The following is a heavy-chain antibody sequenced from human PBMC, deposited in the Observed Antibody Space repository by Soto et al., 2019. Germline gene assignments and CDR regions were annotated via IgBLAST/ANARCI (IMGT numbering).Heavy chain of an antibody. D-gene: IGHD3-3*01. V-gene: IGHV3-7*03. J-gene: IGHJ6*02. CDR1: GFTFSSYW. CDR2: IKQDGSEK. CDR3: AREITIFPNDYYYGMDV. Sequence: GGSLRLSCAASGFTFSSYWMSWVRQAPGKGLEWVANIKQDGSEKHYVDSVKGRFTISRDNAKNSLYLQMNSLRAEDTAVYYCAREITIFPNDYYYGMDVWGQGTTVTVSS.